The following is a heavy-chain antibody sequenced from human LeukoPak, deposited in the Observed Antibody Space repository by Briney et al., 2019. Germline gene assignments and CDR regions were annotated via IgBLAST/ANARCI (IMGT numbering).Heavy chain of an antibody. CDR1: GYTFTGYY. CDR3: ARGGFHYYDSSGYGGDY. Sequence: GASVKVSCKASGYTFTGYYMHWVRQAPGQGLEWMGWINPNSGGTNYAQKFQDRVTMTRDTSISTAYMELSRRRSDDTAVYYCARGGFHYYDSSGYGGDYWGQGTLVTVSS. J-gene: IGHJ4*02. CDR2: INPNSGGT. D-gene: IGHD3-22*01. V-gene: IGHV1-2*02.